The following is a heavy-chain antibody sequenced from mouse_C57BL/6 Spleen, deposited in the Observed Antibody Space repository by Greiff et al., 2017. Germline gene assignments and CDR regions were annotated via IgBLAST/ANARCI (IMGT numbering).Heavy chain of an antibody. CDR1: GYTFTSYW. J-gene: IGHJ2*01. V-gene: IGHV1-50*01. D-gene: IGHD1-1*01. CDR2: IDPSDSYT. CDR3: ARDGFGRYYFDY. Sequence: VQLQQPGAELVKPGASVKLSCKASGYTFTSYWMQWVKQRPGQGLEWIGEIDPSDSYTNYNQKFKGKATLTVDTSSSTAYMQLSSLTSEDSAVYYCARDGFGRYYFDYWGQGTTLTVSS.